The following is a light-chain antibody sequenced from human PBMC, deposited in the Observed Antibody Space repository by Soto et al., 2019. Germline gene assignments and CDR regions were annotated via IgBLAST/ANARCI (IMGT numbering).Light chain of an antibody. Sequence: QSVLTQPASVSGSPGQSITISCTGTSSDVGGYNYVSWYQQHPGKAPKLMIYDVSNGPSGVSNCFSGSKSGNTASLTISGLQAEDEADYDCSSYTSSSTLVVFGGGTKLTVL. CDR3: SSYTSSSTLVV. CDR2: DVS. CDR1: SSDVGGYNY. J-gene: IGLJ2*01. V-gene: IGLV2-14*01.